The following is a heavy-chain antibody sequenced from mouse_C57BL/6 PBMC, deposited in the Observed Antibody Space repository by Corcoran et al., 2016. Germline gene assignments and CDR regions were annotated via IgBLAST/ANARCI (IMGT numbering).Heavy chain of an antibody. D-gene: IGHD1-1*02. CDR1: GYTFTDYY. Sequence: QVQLKQSGAELVRPGASVKLSCKASGYTFTDYYINWVKQRPGQGLEWIARIYPGSGNTYYNEKFKGKATLTAEKSSSTAYMQLSSLTSEDSAVYFCARSITMVEVAYWGQGTLVTVSA. CDR3: ARSITMVEVAY. J-gene: IGHJ3*01. CDR2: IYPGSGNT. V-gene: IGHV1-76*01.